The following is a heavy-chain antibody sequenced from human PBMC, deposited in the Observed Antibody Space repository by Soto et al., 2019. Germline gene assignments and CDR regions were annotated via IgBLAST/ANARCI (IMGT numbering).Heavy chain of an antibody. J-gene: IGHJ6*02. CDR3: AKDLGAYNYGLYYYGMDV. D-gene: IGHD5-18*01. CDR1: GFTFSSYG. CDR2: ISYDGSNK. V-gene: IGHV3-30*18. Sequence: PGGSLRLSCAASGFTFSSYGMHWVRQAPGKGLEWVAVISYDGSNKYYADSVKGRFTISRDNSKNTLYLQMNSLRAEDTAVYYCAKDLGAYNYGLYYYGMDVWGQGTTVTVSS.